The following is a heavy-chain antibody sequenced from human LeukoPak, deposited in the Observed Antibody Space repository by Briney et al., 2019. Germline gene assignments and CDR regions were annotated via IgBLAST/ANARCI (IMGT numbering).Heavy chain of an antibody. Sequence: ASVKVSCKASGYTFTSYYMHWVRQAPGQGLEWMGIINPSGGGTSYAQKFQGRVTMTRDTSTSTVYMELSSLRSEDTAVYYCARDGYYDYVWGSYRPPGYYFDYWGQGTLVTVSS. CDR3: ARDGYYDYVWGSYRPPGYYFDY. CDR2: INPSGGGT. V-gene: IGHV1-46*01. J-gene: IGHJ4*02. CDR1: GYTFTSYY. D-gene: IGHD3-16*02.